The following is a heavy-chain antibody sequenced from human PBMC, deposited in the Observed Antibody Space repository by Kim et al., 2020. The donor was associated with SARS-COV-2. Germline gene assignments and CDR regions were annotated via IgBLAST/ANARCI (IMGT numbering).Heavy chain of an antibody. CDR3: AKPMADGELFYDAFDI. CDR2: ISGSGGST. D-gene: IGHD3-10*01. CDR1: GFTFSSYA. V-gene: IGHV3-23*01. Sequence: GGSLRLSCAASGFTFSSYAMSWVRQAPGKGLEWVSAISGSGGSTYYADSVKGRFTISRDNSKNTLYLQMNSLRAEDTAVYYCAKPMADGELFYDAFDIWGQGTMVTVSS. J-gene: IGHJ3*02.